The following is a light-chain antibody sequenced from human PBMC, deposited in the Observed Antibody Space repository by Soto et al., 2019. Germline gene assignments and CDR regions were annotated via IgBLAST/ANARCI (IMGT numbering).Light chain of an antibody. CDR1: QSVSSN. Sequence: VVRQSAETRSVSPAEKANLSSRFSQSVSSNLAWYQQKPGQAPRLLIYGASNRATGIPDRFSGSGSRTEFTLTISSLQPADFATYYCQQDTPYSPWTFGQGTKVDIK. CDR2: GAS. J-gene: IGKJ1*01. CDR3: QQDTPYSPWT. V-gene: IGKV3D-15*01.